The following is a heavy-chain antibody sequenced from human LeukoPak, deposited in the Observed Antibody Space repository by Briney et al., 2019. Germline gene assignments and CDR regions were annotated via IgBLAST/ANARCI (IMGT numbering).Heavy chain of an antibody. CDR2: ISGSGGST. CDR3: AKDYDGYNGDY. Sequence: GGSLRLSCAASGFTFSTYAMTWVRQAPGKGLEWVSSISGSGGSTFYADSVKGRFTIPRDNSKNTLYLQMNSLRAEDTAVYYCAKDYDGYNGDYWGQGTLVTVSS. J-gene: IGHJ4*02. V-gene: IGHV3-23*01. CDR1: GFTFSTYA. D-gene: IGHD5-24*01.